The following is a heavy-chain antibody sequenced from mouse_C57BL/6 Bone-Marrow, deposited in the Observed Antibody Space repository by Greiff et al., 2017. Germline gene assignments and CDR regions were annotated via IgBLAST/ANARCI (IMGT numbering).Heavy chain of an antibody. CDR1: GYAFTTYL. CDR2: INPGSGGP. J-gene: IGHJ3*01. CDR3: ARSKDWDSWFAY. D-gene: IGHD4-1*01. Sequence: VQLQQSGAALVRPGTSVKVSCKASGYAFTTYLIEWVKQRPGQGLGWIGVINPGSGGPNYNDKFKGKATLTADKSSSPAYMQLSSLTSEGSSVYFCARSKDWDSWFAYWGRGTLVTVSA. V-gene: IGHV1-54*01.